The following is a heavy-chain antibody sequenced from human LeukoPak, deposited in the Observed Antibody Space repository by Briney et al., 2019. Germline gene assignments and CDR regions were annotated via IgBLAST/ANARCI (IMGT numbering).Heavy chain of an antibody. J-gene: IGHJ4*02. CDR1: GFTFSSYA. D-gene: IGHD6-6*01. Sequence: PGRSLRLSCAASGFTFSSYAMHWVRQAPGKGLEWVAVISYDGSNKYYADSVKGRFTISRDNSKNTLYLQMNSLRAEDTAVYYCARDFGQLDPPFDYWGQGTLVTVSS. CDR2: ISYDGSNK. V-gene: IGHV3-30*04. CDR3: ARDFGQLDPPFDY.